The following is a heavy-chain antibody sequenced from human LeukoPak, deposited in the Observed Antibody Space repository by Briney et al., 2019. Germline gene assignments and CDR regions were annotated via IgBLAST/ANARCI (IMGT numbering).Heavy chain of an antibody. CDR3: ARDGRIAVAGTGFDY. CDR1: GFTFSSYW. V-gene: IGHV3-7*01. D-gene: IGHD6-19*01. Sequence: PGGSLRLSCAASGFTFSSYWMSWVRQAPGKGLEWVANIKQDGSEKYYVDSVKGRFTISRDNAKNSLYLQMNSLRAEDTAVYYCARDGRIAVAGTGFDYRGQGTLVTVSS. CDR2: IKQDGSEK. J-gene: IGHJ4*02.